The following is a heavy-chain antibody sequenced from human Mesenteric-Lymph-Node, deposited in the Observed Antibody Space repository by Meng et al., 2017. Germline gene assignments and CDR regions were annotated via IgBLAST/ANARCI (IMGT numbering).Heavy chain of an antibody. D-gene: IGHD6-19*01. V-gene: IGHV4-34*01. Sequence: LQQWGAGLLKPSETLSLTCAVYGGSFSGYYWSWIRQPPGKGLEWIGEIYHSGSTNYNPSLKSRVTISVDKSKNQFSLNLSSVTAADTAVYYCARVGQWLPIDYWGQGTLVTVSS. CDR2: IYHSGST. J-gene: IGHJ4*02. CDR1: GGSFSGYY. CDR3: ARVGQWLPIDY.